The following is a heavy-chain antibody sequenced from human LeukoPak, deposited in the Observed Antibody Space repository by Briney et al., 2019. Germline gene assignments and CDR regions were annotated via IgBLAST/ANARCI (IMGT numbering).Heavy chain of an antibody. D-gene: IGHD3-10*01. V-gene: IGHV3-9*01. J-gene: IGHJ4*02. CDR3: TKDMSKEVRGVMTY. Sequence: GRSLRLSCAASEFTFDDYAMHWVRQVPGKGLEWVSGISWNSDRIGYGDSVKGRVTISRDNAKNSLYLQMNTLRPEDTAFYYCTKDMSKEVRGVMTYWGQGTLVTVSS. CDR1: EFTFDDYA. CDR2: ISWNSDRI.